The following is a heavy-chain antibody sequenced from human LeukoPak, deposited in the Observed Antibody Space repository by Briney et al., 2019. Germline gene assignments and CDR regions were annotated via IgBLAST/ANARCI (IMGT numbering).Heavy chain of an antibody. J-gene: IGHJ6*02. CDR3: AKHMRATNTYSFFGLDV. Sequence: PGRSLRLSCAATGFTFKDYGMHWVRQPPGKGLEWVSSINWIGGGTDYADSVKGRFTISRDNAKNSLYLQLSSLRPEDTALYYCAKHMRATNTYSFFGLDVWGQGTTVTVSS. CDR2: INWIGGGT. D-gene: IGHD1-26*01. CDR1: GFTFKDYG. V-gene: IGHV3-9*01.